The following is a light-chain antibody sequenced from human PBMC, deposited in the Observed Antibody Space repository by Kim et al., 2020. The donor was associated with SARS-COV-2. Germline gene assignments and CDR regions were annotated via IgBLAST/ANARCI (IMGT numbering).Light chain of an antibody. Sequence: VSPRHTASITCPGDKWGDKSAGCYQQKPCQSPVLVIYQDSNPPSGIPERFSGSNSGYTATLPISGTQAMDEADYYCQAWDSSTVVFGGGTQLTVL. CDR3: QAWDSSTVV. J-gene: IGLJ2*01. CDR2: QDS. CDR1: KWGDKS. V-gene: IGLV3-1*01.